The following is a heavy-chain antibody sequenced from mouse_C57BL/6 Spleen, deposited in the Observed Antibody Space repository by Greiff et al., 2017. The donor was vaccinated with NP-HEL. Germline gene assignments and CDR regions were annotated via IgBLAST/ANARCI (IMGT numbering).Heavy chain of an antibody. J-gene: IGHJ4*01. Sequence: EVKLVESGPGLVKPSQSLSLTCSVTGYSITSGYYWNWIRQFPGNKLEWMGYISYDGSNNYNPSLKNRISITRDTSKNQFFLKLNSVTTEDTATYYCARGGTDYAMDYWGQGTSVTVSS. CDR1: GYSITSGYY. CDR2: ISYDGSN. D-gene: IGHD3-3*01. V-gene: IGHV3-6*01. CDR3: ARGGTDYAMDY.